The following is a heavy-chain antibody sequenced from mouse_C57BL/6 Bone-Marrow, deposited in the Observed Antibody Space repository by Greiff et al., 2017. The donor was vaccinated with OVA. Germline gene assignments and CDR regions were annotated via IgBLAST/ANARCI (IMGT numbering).Heavy chain of an antibody. Sequence: EVQRVESGGGLVKPGGSLKLSCAASGFTFSSYTMSWVRQTPEKRLEWVATLSGGGGNTYYPDSVKGRFTISRDNAKNTLYLQMSSLRSEDTALYYCARHRGSYWGQGTLVTVSA. D-gene: IGHD3-3*01. CDR3: ARHRGSY. CDR2: LSGGGGNT. CDR1: GFTFSSYT. V-gene: IGHV5-9*01. J-gene: IGHJ3*01.